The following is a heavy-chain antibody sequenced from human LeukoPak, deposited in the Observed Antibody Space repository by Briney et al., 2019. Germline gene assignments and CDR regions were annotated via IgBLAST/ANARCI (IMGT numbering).Heavy chain of an antibody. CDR3: ARDTVPYCGGDCPQPLDP. CDR1: GYTFTSYG. V-gene: IGHV1-18*01. CDR2: ISAYNGNT. D-gene: IGHD2-21*02. Sequence: ASVKVSCKASGYTFTSYGISWVRQAPGQGLEWMGWISAYNGNTNYAQELQGRVTMTTDTSTSTAYMELRSLRSDDTAVYYCARDTVPYCGGDCPQPLDPWGQGTLVTVSS. J-gene: IGHJ5*02.